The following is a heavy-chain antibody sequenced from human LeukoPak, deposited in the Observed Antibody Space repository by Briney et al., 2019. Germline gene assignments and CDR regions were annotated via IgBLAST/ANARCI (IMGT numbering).Heavy chain of an antibody. V-gene: IGHV4-39*07. CDR1: GGSISSSSYY. J-gene: IGHJ4*02. CDR3: ARVMANCGGDCYPNFDH. D-gene: IGHD2-21*02. Sequence: SETLSLTCTVSGGSISSSSYYWGWIRQPPGKGLEWNGSIYDSGSTYYNPSLKSRVTISIDTSKNQFSLNLSSVTAADTAVYYCARVMANCGGDCYPNFDHWGQGALVTVSS. CDR2: IYDSGST.